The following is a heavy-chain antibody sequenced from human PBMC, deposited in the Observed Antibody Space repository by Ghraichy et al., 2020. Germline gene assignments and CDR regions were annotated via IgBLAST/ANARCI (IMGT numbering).Heavy chain of an antibody. CDR3: ARPWGRYCSGGSCYGNAFDI. V-gene: IGHV4-38-2*02. CDR1: GYSISSGYY. Sequence: SETLSLTCTVSGYSISSGYYWGWIRQPPGKGLEWIGSIYHSGSTYYNPSLKSRVTISVDTSKNQFSLKLSSVTAADTAVYYCARPWGRYCSGGSCYGNAFDIWGQGTMVTVSS. D-gene: IGHD2-15*01. J-gene: IGHJ3*02. CDR2: IYHSGST.